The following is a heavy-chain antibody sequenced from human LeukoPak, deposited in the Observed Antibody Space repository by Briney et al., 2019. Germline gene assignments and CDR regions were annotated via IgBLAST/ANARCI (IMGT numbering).Heavy chain of an antibody. J-gene: IGHJ1*01. CDR3: ARGLTFYGILTGLDS. Sequence: SETLSLTCAVYGGSFNDYYWTWIRQPPGKGLEWIGEINHSGSTNCNPSLKSRVTISLDTSENQFSLKPTSVTAADTAVYYCARGLTFYGILTGLDSWGQGTLVTVSS. CDR1: GGSFNDYY. CDR2: INHSGST. V-gene: IGHV4-34*01. D-gene: IGHD3-9*01.